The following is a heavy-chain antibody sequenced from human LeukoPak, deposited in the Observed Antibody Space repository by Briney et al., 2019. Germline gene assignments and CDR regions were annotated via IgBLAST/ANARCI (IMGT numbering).Heavy chain of an antibody. CDR2: ISAYNGNT. V-gene: IGHV1-18*01. Sequence: ASVKVSCKASGYTFTSYGISWVRQAPGQGLEWMGWISAYNGNTNYAQKLQGRVTMTTDTSTSTAYMALRSLRSDDTAVYYCASTYCSSTSCYTGFDYWGQGTLVTVSS. J-gene: IGHJ4*02. CDR1: GYTFTSYG. CDR3: ASTYCSSTSCYTGFDY. D-gene: IGHD2-2*02.